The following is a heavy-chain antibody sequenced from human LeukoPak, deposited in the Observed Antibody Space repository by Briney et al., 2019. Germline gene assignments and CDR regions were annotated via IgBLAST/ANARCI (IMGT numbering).Heavy chain of an antibody. V-gene: IGHV3-48*01. D-gene: IGHD4-23*01. J-gene: IGHJ4*02. CDR3: ARYYGGNSACDY. CDR2: ITSSNSSTI. Sequence: GGSLRLSCAASGFTFSSYSMNWVRQAPGKGLEWVSYITSSNSSTIYYADSVKGRFTISRDNAKNSLYLQMNSLRAEDTAVYYCARYYGGNSACDYWGQGTLVTVSS. CDR1: GFTFSSYS.